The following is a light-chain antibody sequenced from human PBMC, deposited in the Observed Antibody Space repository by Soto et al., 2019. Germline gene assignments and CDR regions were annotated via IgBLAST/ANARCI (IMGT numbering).Light chain of an antibody. Sequence: EIMSTRSADTLPLSLGERATLSCRASQSVSSSYLAWYQQKPGQAPRLLIYGASNKATGIPDRFSGSGSGTDFTLTISRLEPEDFAVYYCQQYGRSSLTFGGGTKVDIK. CDR1: QSVSSSY. V-gene: IGKV3-20*01. CDR2: GAS. J-gene: IGKJ4*01. CDR3: QQYGRSSLT.